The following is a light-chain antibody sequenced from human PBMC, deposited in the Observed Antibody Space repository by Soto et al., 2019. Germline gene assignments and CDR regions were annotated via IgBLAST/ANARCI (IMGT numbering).Light chain of an antibody. CDR1: QSLLDSNGYNY. J-gene: IGKJ2*01. CDR3: MQSLETSYT. V-gene: IGKV2-28*01. CDR2: MRS. Sequence: DIVLAPSPLSLPVTPGQAASSSCRSSQSLLDSNGYNYLDWYVQKPGQSPQLLLYMRSNRSSGVPDTFSGSGAGTDFTRKISRVEAEDVGVYYCMQSLETSYTCGQATKLQIK.